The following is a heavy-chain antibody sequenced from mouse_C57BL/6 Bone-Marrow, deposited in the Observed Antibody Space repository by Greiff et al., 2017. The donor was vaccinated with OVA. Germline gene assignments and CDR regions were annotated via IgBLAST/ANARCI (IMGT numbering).Heavy chain of an antibody. J-gene: IGHJ3*01. Sequence: QVQLQQPGTELVKPGASVKLSCKASGYTFTSYWMHRVKQRPGQGLEWIGNINPSNGGTTYNEKFKSKATLTVDKSSSTAYMQLSSLTSEDSAVYYWASGLLITTVVATPYWGQGTLVTVSA. V-gene: IGHV1-53*01. CDR1: GYTFTSYW. CDR3: ASGLLITTVVATPY. D-gene: IGHD1-1*01. CDR2: INPSNGGT.